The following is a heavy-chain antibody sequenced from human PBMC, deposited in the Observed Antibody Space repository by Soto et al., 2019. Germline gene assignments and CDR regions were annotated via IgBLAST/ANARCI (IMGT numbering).Heavy chain of an antibody. J-gene: IGHJ4*02. CDR1: GYTFASYA. CDR2: ISAYNGNT. V-gene: IGHV1-18*01. CDR3: ARDPPPPDY. Sequence: QVQLVQSGAEVKKPGASVKVSCKASGYTFASYAISWMRQAPGQGLEWMGWISAYNGNTNYAQKLQARVTMPTDTSTSAAYMELRSLRSDHTAVYYCARDPPPPDYWGQGTLVTVSS.